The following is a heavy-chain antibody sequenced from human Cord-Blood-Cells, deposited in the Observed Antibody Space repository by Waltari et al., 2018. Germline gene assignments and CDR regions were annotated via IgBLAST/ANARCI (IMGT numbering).Heavy chain of an antibody. CDR1: GGSFSGYY. D-gene: IGHD2-8*02. CDR2: INHSGST. J-gene: IGHJ3*02. V-gene: IGHV4-34*01. Sequence: QVQLQQWGAGLLKPSETLSLTCAVYGGSFSGYYWSWLRQPPGKGLEWIGEINHSGSTNYNPSLKSRVTISVDTSKNQFSLKLSSVTAADTAVYYCARGLGYCTGGVCYAFDIWGQGTMVTVSS. CDR3: ARGLGYCTGGVCYAFDI.